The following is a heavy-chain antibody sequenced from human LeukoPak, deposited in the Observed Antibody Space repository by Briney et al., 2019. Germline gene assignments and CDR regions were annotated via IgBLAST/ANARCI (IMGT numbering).Heavy chain of an antibody. J-gene: IGHJ4*02. CDR2: INHSGST. D-gene: IGHD5/OR15-5a*01. Sequence: SETLSLTCAVYGGSFSGYYWSWIRQPPGKGLEWIGEINHSGSTNYNPSLKSRVTISVDTSKNQFSLKLSSVTAADTAVYYCAILSGGPVDYWGQGTLVTVSS. V-gene: IGHV4-34*01. CDR3: AILSGGPVDY. CDR1: GGSFSGYY.